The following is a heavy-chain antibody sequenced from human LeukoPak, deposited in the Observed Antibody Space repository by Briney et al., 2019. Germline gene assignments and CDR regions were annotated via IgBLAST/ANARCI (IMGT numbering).Heavy chain of an antibody. D-gene: IGHD3-10*01. V-gene: IGHV4-34*01. Sequence: PSETLSLTCAVHGGSFSGYYWSWIRQPPGKGLEWIGEINHSGSTNYNPSLKSRVTISVDTSKNQSSLKLSSVTAADTAVYYCARGSYYGAGSYYNRQYYYYGMDVWGKGTTVTVSS. CDR1: GGSFSGYY. CDR2: INHSGST. J-gene: IGHJ6*04. CDR3: ARGSYYGAGSYYNRQYYYYGMDV.